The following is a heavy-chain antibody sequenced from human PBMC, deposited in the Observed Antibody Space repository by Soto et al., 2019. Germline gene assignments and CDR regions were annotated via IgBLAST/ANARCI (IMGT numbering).Heavy chain of an antibody. CDR2: IYYSGST. Sequence: SETLSLTCTVSGGSISSYYWSWIRQPPGKGLEWIGYIYYSGSTNYNPSLKSRVTISVDTSKNQFSLKLSSVTAADTAVYYCALGDNVDYWGQGTLVTVSS. CDR1: GGSISSYY. V-gene: IGHV4-59*08. D-gene: IGHD2-21*02. CDR3: ALGDNVDY. J-gene: IGHJ4*02.